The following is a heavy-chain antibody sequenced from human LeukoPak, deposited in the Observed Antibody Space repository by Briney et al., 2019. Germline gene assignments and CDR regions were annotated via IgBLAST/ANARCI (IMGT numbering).Heavy chain of an antibody. V-gene: IGHV5-51*01. Sequence: GESLKISCKGSGYSFPSYWIGWVRQMPGKGLEWMGIIYPGDSDTRYSPSFQGQVTISADKSISTAYLQWSSLKAADTAMYFCARHGYCSGGICHLATFDYWGQGALVTVSS. CDR1: GYSFPSYW. CDR3: ARHGYCSGGICHLATFDY. CDR2: IYPGDSDT. J-gene: IGHJ4*02. D-gene: IGHD2-15*01.